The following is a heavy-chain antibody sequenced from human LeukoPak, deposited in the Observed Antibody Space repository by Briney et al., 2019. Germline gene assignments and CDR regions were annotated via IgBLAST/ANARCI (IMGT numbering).Heavy chain of an antibody. CDR3: ARGNSMTTVTTWFDP. Sequence: GASVKVSCKASGHTFTGYYMHWVRQAPGQGLEWMGWISAYNGNTNYAQKLQGRVTMTTDTSTSTAYMELRSLRSDDTAVYYCARGNSMTTVTTWFDPWGQGTLVTVSS. J-gene: IGHJ5*02. D-gene: IGHD4-11*01. V-gene: IGHV1-18*04. CDR2: ISAYNGNT. CDR1: GHTFTGYY.